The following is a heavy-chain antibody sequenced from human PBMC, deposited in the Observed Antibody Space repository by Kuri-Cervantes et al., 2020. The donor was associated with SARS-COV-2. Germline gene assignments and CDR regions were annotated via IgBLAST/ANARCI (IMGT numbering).Heavy chain of an antibody. V-gene: IGHV3-21*01. J-gene: IGHJ4*02. CDR2: ISSSSSYI. D-gene: IGHD5-12*01. CDR3: ARGISYSGYDLDY. Sequence: GGSLRLSCAASGFTFSSYSMNWVRQVPGKELEWVSSISSSSSYIYYADSVKGRFTISRDNAKNSLYLQMNSLRAEDTAVYYCARGISYSGYDLDYWGQGTLVTVSS. CDR1: GFTFSSYS.